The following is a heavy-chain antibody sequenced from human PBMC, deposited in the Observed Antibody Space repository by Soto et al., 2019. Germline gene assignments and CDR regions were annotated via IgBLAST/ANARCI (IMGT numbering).Heavy chain of an antibody. J-gene: IGHJ4*02. V-gene: IGHV7-4-1*02. CDR1: GYTFTSYA. CDR3: ARRSASGRSGSDFDY. Sequence: ASVKVSCKASGYTFTSYAMNWVRQAPGQGLEWMGWINTNTGNPTYAQGFTGRFVFSLDTSVSTAYLQISSLKAEETAAYSCARRSASGRSGSDFDYWGKGTL. D-gene: IGHD3-10*01. CDR2: INTNTGNP.